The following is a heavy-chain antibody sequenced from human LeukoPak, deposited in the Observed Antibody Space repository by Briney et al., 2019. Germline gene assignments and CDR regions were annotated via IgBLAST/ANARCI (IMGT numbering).Heavy chain of an antibody. Sequence: ASVKVSCKVSGYTLTELSMHWVRQAPGKGLEWMGGFDPEDGETIYAQKFQGRVTMTEDTSTDTAYMELSSLRSEDTAVYYCATSAGPYCTNGVCYPPFDYWGQGTLVTVSS. CDR2: FDPEDGET. CDR1: GYTLTELS. J-gene: IGHJ4*02. V-gene: IGHV1-24*01. CDR3: ATSAGPYCTNGVCYPPFDY. D-gene: IGHD2-8*01.